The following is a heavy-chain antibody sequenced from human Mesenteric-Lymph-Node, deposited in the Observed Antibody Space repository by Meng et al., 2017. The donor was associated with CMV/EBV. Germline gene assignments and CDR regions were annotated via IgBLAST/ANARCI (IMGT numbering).Heavy chain of an antibody. V-gene: IGHV3-30*02. D-gene: IGHD6-19*01. CDR2: IRYDGSNK. CDR1: FSGYY. CDR3: AKGGPQWLVQTYFDY. Sequence: FSGYYRSWIHQPPGKGLEWVAFIRYDGSNKYYADSVKGRFTISRDNSENTLYLQKNSLRAEDTAVYYCAKGGPQWLVQTYFDYWGQGTLVTVSS. J-gene: IGHJ4*02.